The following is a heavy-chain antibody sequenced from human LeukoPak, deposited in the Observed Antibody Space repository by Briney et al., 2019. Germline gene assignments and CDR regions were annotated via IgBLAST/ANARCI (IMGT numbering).Heavy chain of an antibody. D-gene: IGHD3-10*01. CDR3: ARLIDDYYYGLGSWIDH. CDR2: MYYSGTT. CDR1: GGSISSSGYY. J-gene: IGHJ4*02. V-gene: IGHV4-31*03. Sequence: SETLSLTCSVSGGSISSSGYYWSWIRQYSGKGLEWIGYMYYSGTTYYNPSLQGRVTISGDTSKNQFSLKLSSVTAADTAVYYCARLIDDYYYGLGSWIDHWGQGALVTVSS.